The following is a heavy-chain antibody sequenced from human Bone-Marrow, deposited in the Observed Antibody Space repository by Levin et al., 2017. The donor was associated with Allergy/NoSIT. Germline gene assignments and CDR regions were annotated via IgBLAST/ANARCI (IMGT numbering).Heavy chain of an antibody. CDR1: GYTFTSYY. V-gene: IGHV1-46*01. CDR3: ARDDSVPAANPPRFDY. Sequence: ASVKVSCKASGYTFTSYYMHWVRQAPGQGLEWMGIINPSGGSTSYAQKFQGRVTMTRDTSTSTVYMELSSLRSEDTAVYYCARDDSVPAANPPRFDYWGQGTLVTVSS. J-gene: IGHJ4*02. D-gene: IGHD2-2*01. CDR2: INPSGGST.